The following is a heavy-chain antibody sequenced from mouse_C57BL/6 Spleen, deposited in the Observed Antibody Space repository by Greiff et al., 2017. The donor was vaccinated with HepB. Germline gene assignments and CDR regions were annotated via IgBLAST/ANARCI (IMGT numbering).Heavy chain of an antibody. CDR1: GYTFTSYW. J-gene: IGHJ2*01. D-gene: IGHD1-1*01. CDR3: ARGGYGSSFTFGY. CDR2: IYPGSGST. V-gene: IGHV1-55*01. Sequence: QVQLQQPGAELVKPGASVKMSCKASGYTFTSYWITWVKQRPGQGLEWIGDIYPGSGSTNYNEKFKSKATLTVDTSSSTAYMHLSSLTSEDSAVYYCARGGYGSSFTFGYWGQGTTLTVSS.